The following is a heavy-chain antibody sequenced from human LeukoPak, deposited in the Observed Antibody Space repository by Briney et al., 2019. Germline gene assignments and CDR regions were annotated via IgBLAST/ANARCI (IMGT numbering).Heavy chain of an antibody. CDR1: GYTFTGYY. CDR2: INPNSGGT. D-gene: IGHD3-22*01. CDR3: ASAITMIVVVTEGAFDI. J-gene: IGHJ3*02. Sequence: GASVKVSCKASGYTFTGYYMHWVRQAPGQGREWMGWINPNSGGTNYAQKFQGRVTMTRDTSISTAYMELSRLRSDDTAVYYCASAITMIVVVTEGAFDIWGQGTMVTVSS. V-gene: IGHV1-2*02.